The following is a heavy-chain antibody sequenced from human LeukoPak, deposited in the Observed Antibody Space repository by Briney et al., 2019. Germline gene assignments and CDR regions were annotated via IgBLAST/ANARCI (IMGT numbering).Heavy chain of an antibody. Sequence: GGSLRLSCAASGFIFSTYWMSWVRQAPGKGLEWVANIRQDGNKIYYVDSVKGRFTISRDNSKNTLYLQMNSLRVEDTAVYYRARGSAWSDYWGQGTLVTVSS. CDR1: GFIFSTYW. CDR3: ARGSAWSDY. D-gene: IGHD6-19*01. J-gene: IGHJ4*02. CDR2: IRQDGNKI. V-gene: IGHV3-7*03.